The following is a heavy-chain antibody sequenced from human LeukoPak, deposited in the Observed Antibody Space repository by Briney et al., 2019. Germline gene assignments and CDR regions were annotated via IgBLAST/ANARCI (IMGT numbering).Heavy chain of an antibody. D-gene: IGHD3-22*01. Sequence: PGGSLRLSCAASGFTFSSYGMHWVRQAPGKGLEWVAFIRYDGSNKYYADSVKGRFTISRDNSKNTLYLQMNSLRAEDTAVYYCAKDYWDYYDSSGSTFDYWDQGTLVTVSS. J-gene: IGHJ4*02. V-gene: IGHV3-30*02. CDR2: IRYDGSNK. CDR3: AKDYWDYYDSSGSTFDY. CDR1: GFTFSSYG.